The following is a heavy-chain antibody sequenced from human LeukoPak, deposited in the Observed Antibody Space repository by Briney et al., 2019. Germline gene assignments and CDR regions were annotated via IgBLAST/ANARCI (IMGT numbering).Heavy chain of an antibody. J-gene: IGHJ4*02. V-gene: IGHV3-23*01. CDR2: ISAGGGSP. CDR3: AKVRYGFHRNDFDY. Sequence: PGGSLRLSCAASGFTFSSYAMSWVRQAPGKGLEWVSAISAGGGSPYYADSVKGRITISRDNSKNTLYLQMNSLRVEDTAVYYCAKVRYGFHRNDFDYWGQGTLVTVSS. D-gene: IGHD5-18*01. CDR1: GFTFSSYA.